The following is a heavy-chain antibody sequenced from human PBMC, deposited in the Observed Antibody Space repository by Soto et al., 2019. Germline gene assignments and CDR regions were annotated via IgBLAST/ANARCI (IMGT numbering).Heavy chain of an antibody. V-gene: IGHV1-69*13. Sequence: SVKVSCNASGGTFSSYAISWVRQAPGQGLEWMGGIIPIFGTANYAQKFQGRVTITADESTSTAYMELSSLRSEDTAVYYCARAQLEQLVYSWFDPWGQGTLVTVSS. CDR1: GGTFSSYA. CDR2: IIPIFGTA. CDR3: ARAQLEQLVYSWFDP. D-gene: IGHD6-6*01. J-gene: IGHJ5*02.